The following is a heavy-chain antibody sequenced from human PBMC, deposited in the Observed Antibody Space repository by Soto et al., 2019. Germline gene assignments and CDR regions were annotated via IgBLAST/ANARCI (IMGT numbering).Heavy chain of an antibody. J-gene: IGHJ3*02. V-gene: IGHV4-59*01. Sequence: SETLSLTCSVSGGSISDFYWGWIRQPPGRGLEWVAYMYYSGSTKSNPSLKSRVNISVDMSKKEFSLKLSSVTAADTAAYHCARGFFDSSGPGVAFDIWDPGTMVTVSS. D-gene: IGHD3-22*01. CDR1: GGSISDFY. CDR2: MYYSGST. CDR3: ARGFFDSSGPGVAFDI.